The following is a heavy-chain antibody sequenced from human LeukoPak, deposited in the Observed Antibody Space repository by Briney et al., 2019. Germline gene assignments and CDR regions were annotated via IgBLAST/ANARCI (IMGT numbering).Heavy chain of an antibody. CDR3: ASRRSWHPCSSFDM. Sequence: GGSLRLSCAASGFTLDDYAMHWVRQAPPRGLEWVSLISWDGGSTYYADSVKGRITISRDNANNSLFLQMSSLRAEDTAVYYCASRRSWHPCSSFDMWGQGTMVTVSS. D-gene: IGHD2-15*01. CDR1: GFTLDDYA. J-gene: IGHJ3*02. V-gene: IGHV3-43D*03. CDR2: ISWDGGST.